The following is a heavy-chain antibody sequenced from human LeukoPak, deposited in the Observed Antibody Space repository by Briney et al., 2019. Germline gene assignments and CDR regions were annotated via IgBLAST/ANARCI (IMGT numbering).Heavy chain of an antibody. D-gene: IGHD6-13*01. CDR2: INANTGST. J-gene: IGHJ5*01. CDR1: RYTFNTNG. Sequence: GASVKVSCKASRYTFNTNGLNWVRQAPGQGLEWMGWINANTGSTNYAQIFQGRVTMTTDTSTSTAYMELTSLTSDDTAIYYCARDAFQGSSWSNWFDSWGQGTLVIVSS. V-gene: IGHV1-18*01. CDR3: ARDAFQGSSWSNWFDS.